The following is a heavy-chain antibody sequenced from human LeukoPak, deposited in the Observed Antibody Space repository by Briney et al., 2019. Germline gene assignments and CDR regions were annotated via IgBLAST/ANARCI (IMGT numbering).Heavy chain of an antibody. CDR3: ARQGYNSYWYLDS. V-gene: IGHV3-23*01. CDR2: IGGSGAGT. CDR1: GFTFNFYA. D-gene: IGHD6-13*01. Sequence: GRSLRLSCAASGFTFNFYAMDWVRQAPGKGLEWVSGIGGSGAGTSYADSVKGRFTISRDNSKNTLYLQMTTLSGDDTAIYYCARQGYNSYWYLDSWGQGTLVTVSS. J-gene: IGHJ4*02.